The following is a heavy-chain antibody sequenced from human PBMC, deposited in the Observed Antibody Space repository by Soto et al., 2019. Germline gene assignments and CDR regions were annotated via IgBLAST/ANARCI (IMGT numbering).Heavy chain of an antibody. J-gene: IGHJ4*02. CDR1: GGTFSSYA. Sequence: SVKVSCKASGGTFSSYAISWVRQAPGQGLEWMGGIIPIFGTANYAQKFQGRVTITADESTSTAYMELSSLRSEDTAVYYCARHHPDGSSGYYSCNYWGQVTLVTVSS. V-gene: IGHV1-69*13. D-gene: IGHD3-22*01. CDR3: ARHHPDGSSGYYSCNY. CDR2: IIPIFGTA.